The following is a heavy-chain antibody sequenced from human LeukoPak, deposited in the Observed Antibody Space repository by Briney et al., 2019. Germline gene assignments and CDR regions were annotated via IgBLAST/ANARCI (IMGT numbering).Heavy chain of an antibody. CDR1: GGSISSSSYY. V-gene: IGHV4-39*07. Sequence: SETLSLTCTVSGGSISSSSYYWGWIRQPPGKGLEWIGSIYYSGSTYYNPSLKSRVTISVDTSKNQFSLKLSSVTAADTAVYYCARGVFVDASSLENYFDYWGQGTLVTVSS. CDR3: ARGVFVDASSLENYFDY. D-gene: IGHD2-15*01. J-gene: IGHJ4*02. CDR2: IYYSGST.